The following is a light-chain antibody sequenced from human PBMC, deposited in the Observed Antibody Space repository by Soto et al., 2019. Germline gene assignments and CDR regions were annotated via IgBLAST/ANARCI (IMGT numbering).Light chain of an antibody. CDR1: ISDIGDYNY. CDR2: EVT. V-gene: IGLV2-8*01. CDR3: SSYAGNTNYV. J-gene: IGLJ1*01. Sequence: QCLLPQPPSSSGSPGQSVTFSCTGTISDIGDYNYVSWYQQHPGKAPKLMIYEVTKRPSGVPDRFSGSKSGNTASLTVSGLQADDEADYYSSSYAGNTNYVFGTGTKVTVL.